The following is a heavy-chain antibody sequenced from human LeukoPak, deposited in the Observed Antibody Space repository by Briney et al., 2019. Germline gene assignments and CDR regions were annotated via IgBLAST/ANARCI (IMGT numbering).Heavy chain of an antibody. Sequence: PGGSLRLSCAASGFTFDNYAMHWVRQAPGKGLEWVSYINWNSAAIGYADSVRGRFTISRDNAKNSLHLEMNSLRPEDTAFYYCVKETHGEPHFDYWGQGILVTVS. D-gene: IGHD4-17*01. CDR3: VKETHGEPHFDY. CDR1: GFTFDNYA. CDR2: INWNSAAI. J-gene: IGHJ4*02. V-gene: IGHV3-9*01.